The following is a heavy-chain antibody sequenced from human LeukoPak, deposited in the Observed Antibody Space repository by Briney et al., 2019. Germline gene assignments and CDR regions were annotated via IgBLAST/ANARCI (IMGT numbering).Heavy chain of an antibody. D-gene: IGHD6-13*01. CDR2: ISYDGSNK. CDR1: GFTFSSYW. J-gene: IGHJ4*02. V-gene: IGHV3-30*18. Sequence: GGSLRLSCAASGFTFSSYWMSWVRQAPGKGLEWVAVISYDGSNKYYADSVKGRFTISRDNSKNTLYLQMNSLRAEDTAVYYCANGKVAAGNEFDYWGQGTLVTVSS. CDR3: ANGKVAAGNEFDY.